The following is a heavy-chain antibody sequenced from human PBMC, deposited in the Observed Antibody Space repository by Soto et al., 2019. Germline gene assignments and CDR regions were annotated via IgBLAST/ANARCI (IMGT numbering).Heavy chain of an antibody. J-gene: IGHJ5*02. CDR1: GFTLQNYA. CDR2: LIGGHYGT. V-gene: IGHV3-23*01. CDR3: AKGKSTGDIDWFDP. D-gene: IGHD3-10*01. Sequence: GGSLRLSCTASGFTLQNYAMAWVRQAPGKGLEWVSTLIGGHYGTAYSYSVKGRFTVSRDNSKNCLYLQMNSLGVEDTAMYFCAKGKSTGDIDWFDPWGQXSLVTVSS.